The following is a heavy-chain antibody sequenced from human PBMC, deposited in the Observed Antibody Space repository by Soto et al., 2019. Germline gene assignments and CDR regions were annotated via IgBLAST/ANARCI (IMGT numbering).Heavy chain of an antibody. Sequence: PVDWLKISCETCGYEFSSFVIHVVLQMPGKGLEWLGKIDPSESYHKYSPSFEGNVTISTDNSINTAYLQWSSLRASDNAIYFCARVKKNCLDSCAQGTMVKVSS. CDR3: ARVKKNCLDS. CDR2: IDPSESYH. J-gene: IGHJ5*01. CDR1: GYEFSSFV. V-gene: IGHV5-10-1*01.